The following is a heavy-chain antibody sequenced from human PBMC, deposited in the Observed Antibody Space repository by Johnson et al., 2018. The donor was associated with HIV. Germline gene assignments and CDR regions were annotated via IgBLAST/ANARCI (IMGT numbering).Heavy chain of an antibody. V-gene: IGHV3-66*01. J-gene: IGHJ3*01. Sequence: VQLVESGGGLVQPGGSLRLSCAASGFTLSTYWMSWVRQAPGKGLEWVSVIYSGGSTYYADSVKGRFTISRDNAQNSLYLQRNSLRAEDTAVYYCARVGASRFDAFHVWGQGTMVTVSS. CDR3: ARVGASRFDAFHV. CDR1: GFTLSTYW. CDR2: IYSGGST. D-gene: IGHD3-16*01.